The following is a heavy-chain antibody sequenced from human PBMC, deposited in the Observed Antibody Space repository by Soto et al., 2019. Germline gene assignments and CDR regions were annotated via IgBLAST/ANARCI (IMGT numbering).Heavy chain of an antibody. CDR2: VYYSGST. V-gene: IGHV4-59*01. Sequence: SETLSLTCDVSGDSISTYYWSWIRQPPGKGLEWIGYVYYSGSTLYNPSLESRITMSIDMSKKQVSLKLTSVIAADTAVYYCARTRMIESWIDYWGHGTLVTVSS. J-gene: IGHJ4*01. CDR3: ARTRMIESWIDY. CDR1: GDSISTYY. D-gene: IGHD2-21*01.